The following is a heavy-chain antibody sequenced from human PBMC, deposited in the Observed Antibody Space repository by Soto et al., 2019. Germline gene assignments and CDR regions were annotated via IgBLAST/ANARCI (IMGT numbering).Heavy chain of an antibody. V-gene: IGHV1-2*02. D-gene: IGHD4-17*01. Sequence: GASVKVSCKASGYTFTGYYMNWGRQAPGQGLEWMGWINPNSGGINYAQKFQGRVTMTRDTSISTAYMELSRLRSDDTAVYYCARDPLYGDYVWWFDPWGQGTLVTVSS. CDR2: INPNSGGI. CDR1: GYTFTGYY. J-gene: IGHJ5*02. CDR3: ARDPLYGDYVWWFDP.